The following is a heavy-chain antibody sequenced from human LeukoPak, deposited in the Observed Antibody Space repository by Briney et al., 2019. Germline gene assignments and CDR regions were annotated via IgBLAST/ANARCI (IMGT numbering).Heavy chain of an antibody. CDR2: ISSSGAYI. Sequence: GGSLRLSCAASVFTFSTYSMNWVRQAPWKGLECVSSISSSGAYIYYADSVKGRFTISRDNAKKSLYLQMNSLRAEDTAIYYCVGNYYDSSGLDYWGQGTLVTVSS. CDR3: VGNYYDSSGLDY. J-gene: IGHJ4*02. D-gene: IGHD3-22*01. CDR1: VFTFSTYS. V-gene: IGHV3-21*01.